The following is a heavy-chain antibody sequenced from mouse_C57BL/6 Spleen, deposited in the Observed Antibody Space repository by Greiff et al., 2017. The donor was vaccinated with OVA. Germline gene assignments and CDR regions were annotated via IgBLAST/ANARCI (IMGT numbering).Heavy chain of an antibody. CDR3: ASHDYAEGFDY. D-gene: IGHD2-4*01. CDR2: ISYDGSN. Sequence: EVQLQESGPGLVKPSQSLSLTCSVTGYSITSGYYWNWIRQFPGNKLEWMGYISYDGSNNYNPSLKNRISITRDTSKNQFFLKLNSVTTEDTATYYCASHDYAEGFDYWGQGTTLTVSS. J-gene: IGHJ2*01. CDR1: GYSITSGYY. V-gene: IGHV3-6*01.